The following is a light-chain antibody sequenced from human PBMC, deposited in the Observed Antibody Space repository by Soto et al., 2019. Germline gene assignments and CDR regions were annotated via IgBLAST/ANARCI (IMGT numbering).Light chain of an antibody. CDR1: QGISSW. J-gene: IGKJ5*01. CDR2: DVS. Sequence: DIQMTQSLSSVSASXXDRVXITCLASQGISSWLAWYQHKPGKAPNXXIYDVSSLESGVPSRFSGSGSGTDFTLTISSLQPEDFATYYCQQANSFPITFGQGTRLEIK. V-gene: IGKV1-12*01. CDR3: QQANSFPIT.